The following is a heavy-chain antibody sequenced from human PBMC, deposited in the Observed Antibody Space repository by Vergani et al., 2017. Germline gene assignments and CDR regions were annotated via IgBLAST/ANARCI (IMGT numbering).Heavy chain of an antibody. V-gene: IGHV3-33*01. CDR3: ARDQNVKAYSGSWYGAFDY. CDR2: IWYDGSNK. J-gene: IGHJ4*02. CDR1: GFTFSSYG. Sequence: QVQLVESGGGVVQPGRSLRLSCAASGFTFSSYGMHWVRQAPGKGLEWVAVIWYDGSNKYYADSVEGRFNISRDNSKNTLYLQMNSLRAEDTAVYYCARDQNVKAYSGSWYGAFDYWGQGTLVTVSS. D-gene: IGHD6-13*01.